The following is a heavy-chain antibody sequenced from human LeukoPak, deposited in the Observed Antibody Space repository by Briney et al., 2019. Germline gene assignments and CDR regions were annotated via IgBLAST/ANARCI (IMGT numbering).Heavy chain of an antibody. CDR2: IKPCGGST. J-gene: IGHJ4*02. CDR1: GYSFTHYY. V-gene: IGHV1-46*01. Sequence: SDKVSRQASGYSFTHYYIYWLRQAPPPGLEGMGIIKPCGGSTNYAQKFQGRVTLTRDTSTSTIYMELSSLISDDTAVYYCARGKGIYTSFPDDDYWGLGTLVTVSS. D-gene: IGHD3-10*01. CDR3: ARGKGIYTSFPDDDY.